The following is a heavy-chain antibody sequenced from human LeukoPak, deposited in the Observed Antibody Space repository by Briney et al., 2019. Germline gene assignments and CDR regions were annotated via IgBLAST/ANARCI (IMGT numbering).Heavy chain of an antibody. V-gene: IGHV4-59*01. CDR2: IYYSGST. Sequence: SETLSLTCTVSGGSISSYYWSWIRQPPGKGLEWIGYIYYSGSTNYNPSLKSRVTISVDTSKNQFSLKLSSVTAADTAVYYCARGPHYYGSSGYYYGLGYWGQGTLVTVSS. D-gene: IGHD3-22*01. CDR3: ARGPHYYGSSGYYYGLGY. J-gene: IGHJ4*02. CDR1: GGSISSYY.